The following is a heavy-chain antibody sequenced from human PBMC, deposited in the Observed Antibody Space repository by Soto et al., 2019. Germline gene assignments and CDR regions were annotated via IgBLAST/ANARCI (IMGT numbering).Heavy chain of an antibody. CDR1: GFTFSSYA. V-gene: IGHV3-23*01. CDR2: ISGYGSST. CDR3: AKDLLTTLTTGVDY. J-gene: IGHJ4*02. Sequence: PGGSLRVSCAASGFTFSSYAMSWVRQAPGEGLEWVSAISGYGSSTYYTDSVKGRFTISRDNSKNTLSLQMNSLRAEDTAVYYCAKDLLTTLTTGVDYWGQGTLVTVSS. D-gene: IGHD4-17*01.